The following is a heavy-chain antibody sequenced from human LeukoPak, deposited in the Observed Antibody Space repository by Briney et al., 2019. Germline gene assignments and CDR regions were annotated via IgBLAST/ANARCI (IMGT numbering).Heavy chain of an antibody. CDR3: ARDLRDYYGSGSYDY. CDR1: GYTFTSYD. J-gene: IGHJ4*02. D-gene: IGHD3-10*01. CDR2: MNPNSGNT. Sequence: ASVKVSCKASGYTFTSYDINWVRQATGQGLEWMGWMNPNSGNTNYAQKLQGRVTMTTDTSTSTAYMELRSLRSDDTAVYYCARDLRDYYGSGSYDYWGQGTLVTVSS. V-gene: IGHV1-18*01.